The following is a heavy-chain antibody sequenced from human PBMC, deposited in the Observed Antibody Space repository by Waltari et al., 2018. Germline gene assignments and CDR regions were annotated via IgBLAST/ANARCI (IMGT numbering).Heavy chain of an antibody. V-gene: IGHV3-33*01. CDR2: IWYDGSNK. Sequence: QVQLVESGGGVVQPGRSLRLSCAASGFTFSSYGMHWVRQAPGKGVEWGAVIWYDGSNKYYADSGKGRFTISRDNSKNTLYLQMNSLRAEDTAVYYCARAKNMGALDYWGQGTLVTVSS. CDR3: ARAKNMGALDY. J-gene: IGHJ4*02. D-gene: IGHD1-26*01. CDR1: GFTFSSYG.